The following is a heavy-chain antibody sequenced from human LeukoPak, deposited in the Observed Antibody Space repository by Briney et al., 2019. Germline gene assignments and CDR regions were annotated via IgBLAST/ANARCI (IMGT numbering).Heavy chain of an antibody. V-gene: IGHV4-61*02. CDR2: IYTSGST. CDR1: GGSISSGSYY. CDR3: ARALPYYASGYFDY. D-gene: IGHD3-10*01. J-gene: IGHJ4*02. Sequence: SETLSLTCTVSGGSISSGSYYWSWIRQPAGKGLEWIGRIYTSGSTNYNPSLKSRVTISGDTSKNQFSLKLSSVTAADTAVYYCARALPYYASGYFDYWGQGTLVTVSS.